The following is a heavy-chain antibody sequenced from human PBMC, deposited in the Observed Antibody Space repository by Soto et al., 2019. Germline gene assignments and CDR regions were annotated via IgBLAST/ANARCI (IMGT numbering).Heavy chain of an antibody. CDR1: GFTVSSNY. V-gene: IGHV3-53*01. D-gene: IGHD5-12*01. Sequence: GGSLRLSCAASGFTVSSNYMSWVRQAPGKGLEWVSVIYSGGSTYYADSVKGRFTISRDNSKNTLYLQMNRLRAEDTAVYYWAREWRNRDGYKCWGQGTLVTVSS. J-gene: IGHJ4*02. CDR2: IYSGGST. CDR3: AREWRNRDGYKC.